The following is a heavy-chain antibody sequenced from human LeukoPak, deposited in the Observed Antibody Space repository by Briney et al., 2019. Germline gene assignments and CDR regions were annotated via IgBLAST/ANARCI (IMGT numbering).Heavy chain of an antibody. CDR3: ARRYGYYYYYMDV. Sequence: SETPSLTCTVSGGSVSSSRYYWGWIRQPPGKGLEWIGQIYYSGSTDHNPSLKRRVTISLATSHNQFSLKLSSLTAADAAVYYCARRYGYYYYYMDVWGKGITVTVSS. J-gene: IGHJ6*03. V-gene: IGHV4-39*01. CDR1: GGSVSSSRYY. D-gene: IGHD2-15*01. CDR2: IYYSGST.